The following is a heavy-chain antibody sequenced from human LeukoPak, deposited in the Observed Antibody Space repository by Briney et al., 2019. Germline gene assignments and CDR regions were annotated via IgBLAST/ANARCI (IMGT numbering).Heavy chain of an antibody. V-gene: IGHV3-23*01. Sequence: GGSLRLSCAASGFTFSTFAMSWGRQAPGKGLEWVSTITRSGAAKYYADSVKGRFTISRDNSKNTLYLQMGSLSAEDTALYYCAKDHPSCGGRDCLLFDNWGQGTLVTVSS. D-gene: IGHD2-21*01. J-gene: IGHJ4*02. CDR2: ITRSGAAK. CDR3: AKDHPSCGGRDCLLFDN. CDR1: GFTFSTFA.